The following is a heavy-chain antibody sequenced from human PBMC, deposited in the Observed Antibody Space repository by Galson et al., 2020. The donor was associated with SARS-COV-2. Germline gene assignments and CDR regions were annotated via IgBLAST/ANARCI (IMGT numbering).Heavy chain of an antibody. J-gene: IGHJ4*02. CDR3: ARGHLEISMIVVVFTAAAYYFDS. V-gene: IGHV4-34*01. CDR2: IYHSGNI. CDR1: GGPFSGHY. D-gene: IGHD3-22*01. Sequence: SQASETLSLTCAVYGGPFSGHYWSWIRQPPGKALAWSGDIYHSGNINYNPPPKSRVPISLDTSKNQFSLTLSSVTAADTAVYYCARGHLEISMIVVVFTAAAYYFDSWGQGTLVTVFS.